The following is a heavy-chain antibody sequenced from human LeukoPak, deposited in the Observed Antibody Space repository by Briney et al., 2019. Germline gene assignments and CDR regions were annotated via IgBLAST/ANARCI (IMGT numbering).Heavy chain of an antibody. D-gene: IGHD6-13*01. CDR1: GFTFSSYA. J-gene: IGHJ5*02. CDR3: AKDSLGSSSKNWFDP. CDR2: ISGSGGST. Sequence: GGSLRLSCAASGFTFSSYAMSWVRQAPGKGLEWVSAISGSGGSTYYADSVKGRFTISRDNSKNTLYLQMNSLRAEDTAVYYCAKDSLGSSSKNWFDPWGQGTLVTVSS. V-gene: IGHV3-23*01.